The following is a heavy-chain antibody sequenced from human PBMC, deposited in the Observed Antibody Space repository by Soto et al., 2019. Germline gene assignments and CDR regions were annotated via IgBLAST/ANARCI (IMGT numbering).Heavy chain of an antibody. CDR3: ARSNYFSSGGYPRWSDP. J-gene: IGHJ5*02. Sequence: QVQLVQSGAEVKKPGASVKVSCKASGYTFTSYYMHWVRQAPGQGLEWMGIINPSGGSTNYPKKFQGRVTMTRDTSTNTVYMELSSLRSEDTAVYYCARSNYFSSGGYPRWSDPWGQGTLVIVSS. CDR2: INPSGGST. CDR1: GYTFTSYY. D-gene: IGHD3-10*01. V-gene: IGHV1-46*03.